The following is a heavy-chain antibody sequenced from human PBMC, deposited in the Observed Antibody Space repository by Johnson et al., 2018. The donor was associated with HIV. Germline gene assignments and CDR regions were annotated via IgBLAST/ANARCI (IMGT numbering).Heavy chain of an antibody. CDR1: GITVGTNY. CDR3: ARAVKTVTTSVGAFDI. V-gene: IGHV3-66*01. J-gene: IGHJ3*02. D-gene: IGHD4-11*01. Sequence: VQLVESGGGLVQPGGSLRLSCAASGITVGTNYMSWVRQAPGKGLEWVSVIFSVGDVYYADSVKGRFTLSRANSKNTLYLQMNSLRAEDTAVYYCARAVKTVTTSVGAFDIWGQGTMVTVSS. CDR2: IFSVGDV.